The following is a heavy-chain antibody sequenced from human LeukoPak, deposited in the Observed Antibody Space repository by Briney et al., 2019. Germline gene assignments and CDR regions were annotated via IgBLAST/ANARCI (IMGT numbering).Heavy chain of an antibody. CDR3: AKGTYYDSSGYRYYFYYMDV. J-gene: IGHJ6*03. Sequence: GGSLRLSCATSGFTFSDYAMSWVRQTPGKGLEWVSSMSGGGNTYYAESVKGRFTITRDNSKSTLYLQMNSLRAEDTAVYYCAKGTYYDSSGYRYYFYYMDVWGKGTTVTVSS. D-gene: IGHD3-22*01. V-gene: IGHV3-23*01. CDR2: MSGGGNT. CDR1: GFTFSDYA.